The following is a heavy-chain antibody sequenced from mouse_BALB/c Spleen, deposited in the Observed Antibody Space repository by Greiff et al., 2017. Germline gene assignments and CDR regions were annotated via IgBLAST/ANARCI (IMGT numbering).Heavy chain of an antibody. J-gene: IGHJ3*01. CDR1: GFTFSSYA. CDR3: ARGGYDVGFAY. CDR2: ISSGGST. Sequence: EVHLVESGGGLVKPGGSLKLSCAASGFTFSSYAMSWVRQTPEKRLEWVASISSGGSTYYPDSVKGRFTISRDNARNILYLQMSSLRSEDTAMYYCARGGYDVGFAYWGQGTLVTVSA. D-gene: IGHD2-14*01. V-gene: IGHV5-6-5*01.